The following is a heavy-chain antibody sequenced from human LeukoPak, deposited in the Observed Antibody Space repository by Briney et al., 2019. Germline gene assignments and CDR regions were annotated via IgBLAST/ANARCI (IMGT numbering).Heavy chain of an antibody. D-gene: IGHD3-9*01. CDR1: GYNFACFY. CDR2: INPNSGGT. Sequence: ASVKVSCKASGYNFACFYMHWVRQAPGHGLEWMGWINPNSGGTNYAQTFQGRVTVTSDTTMSTAYMELTRLTSDDSAMYYCARSKYDVLTGSPDYWGQGTLVTFSS. CDR3: ARSKYDVLTGSPDY. J-gene: IGHJ4*02. V-gene: IGHV1-2*02.